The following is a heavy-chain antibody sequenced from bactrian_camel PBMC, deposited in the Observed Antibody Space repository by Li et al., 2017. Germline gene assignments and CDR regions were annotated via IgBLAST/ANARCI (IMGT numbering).Heavy chain of an antibody. CDR2: IYSDGIDT. V-gene: IGHV3S5*01. J-gene: IGHJ4*01. CDR3: YTYFGSTWPGH. CDR1: GYTFGLYQ. D-gene: IGHD6*01. Sequence: HVQLVESGGGSVQAGGSLRLSCVASGYTFGLYQMGWFRQAPGKGLEWVSSIYSDGIDTAYSDSVKGRFSISKDNAKNTVYLQMTSLKSEDTALYYCYTYFGSTWPGHWGQGTQVTVS.